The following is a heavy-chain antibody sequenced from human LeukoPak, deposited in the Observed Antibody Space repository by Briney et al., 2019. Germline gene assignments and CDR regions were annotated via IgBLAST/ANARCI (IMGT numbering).Heavy chain of an antibody. J-gene: IGHJ1*01. CDR3: AKEATLGYCSSTSCYRKEVRYFQH. Sequence: PGGSLRLSCAASGFTFSSYNMNWVRQAPGKGLEWVSYISSSNSTIYYADSVKGRFTISRDNAKNSLYLQMNSLRAEDTAVYYCAKEATLGYCSSTSCYRKEVRYFQHWGQGTLVTVSS. D-gene: IGHD2-2*01. V-gene: IGHV3-48*01. CDR1: GFTFSSYN. CDR2: ISSSNSTI.